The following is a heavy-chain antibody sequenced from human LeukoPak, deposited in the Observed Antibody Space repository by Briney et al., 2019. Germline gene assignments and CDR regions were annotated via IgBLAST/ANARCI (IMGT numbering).Heavy chain of an antibody. CDR3: AKVMGPHYFGTSGSSRAFDY. V-gene: IGHV3-23*01. D-gene: IGHD3-22*01. CDR1: GFTFSSYA. Sequence: GGSLRLSCAASGFTFSSYAMTWVRQAPGKGLEWVSAISGSSSSTHYADSVKGRFTISRDNSKNTLYLQMNSLRAEDTALYYCAKVMGPHYFGTSGSSRAFDYWGQGTLVTVSS. CDR2: ISGSSSST. J-gene: IGHJ4*02.